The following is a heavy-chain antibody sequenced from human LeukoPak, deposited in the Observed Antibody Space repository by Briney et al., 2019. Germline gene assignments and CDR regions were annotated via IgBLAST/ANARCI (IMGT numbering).Heavy chain of an antibody. V-gene: IGHV3-74*01. CDR1: GFTFSSYW. CDR2: INGDGSTT. Sequence: GGSLRLSCAASGFTFSSYWMHWVRQAPGKGLVWVSRINGDGSTTTYADSVKGRFTISRDNAKNTVYQQMNSLRAEDTAVYYCTRGGVDYWGQGTLVTVSS. J-gene: IGHJ4*02. CDR3: TRGGVDY. D-gene: IGHD3-10*01.